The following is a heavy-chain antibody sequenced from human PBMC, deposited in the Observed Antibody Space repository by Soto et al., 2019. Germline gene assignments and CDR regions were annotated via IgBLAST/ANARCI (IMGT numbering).Heavy chain of an antibody. V-gene: IGHV3-33*01. J-gene: IGHJ3*02. CDR2: IWFDGSDK. CDR1: GFTFSSYG. CDR3: ARLYCSASSCYSVGAFDI. Sequence: RGSLSLSCAASGFTFSSYGMHWVRQAPGKGLEWVALIWFDGSDKYYTESVKGRFTISRDNSKSTLYLQMNSLRAEDTAVYYCARLYCSASSCYSVGAFDIRGQGTMVTVSS. D-gene: IGHD2-15*01.